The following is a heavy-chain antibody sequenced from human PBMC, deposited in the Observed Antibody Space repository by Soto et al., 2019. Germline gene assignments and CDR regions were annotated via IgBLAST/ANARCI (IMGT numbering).Heavy chain of an antibody. J-gene: IGHJ4*02. CDR3: EKGRYRDY. CDR1: GYAFTTYG. CDR2: IRAHNGNT. V-gene: IGHV1-18*01. D-gene: IGHD1-1*01. Sequence: QVHLVQSGAEVKKPGASVKVSCQGSGYAFTTYGITWVRQAPGQGLEWMGWIRAHNGNTNYAQKLQGRDTVTRHTATITAYMELRTLSDDDTAVYYCEKGRYRDYWGQGALVTVAS.